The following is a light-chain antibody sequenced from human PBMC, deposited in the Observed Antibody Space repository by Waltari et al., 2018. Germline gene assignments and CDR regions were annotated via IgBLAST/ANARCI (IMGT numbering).Light chain of an antibody. CDR3: CSYAGGSTLV. V-gene: IGLV2-23*02. Sequence: QSALTQPASVSGSPGQTITISCTGTSRDVGSSKLVSWYQQYPGKAPKFMIYEVSKRPSGVSNRFSGSKSGNTASLTISGLQAEDEADYYCCSYAGGSTLVFGGGTKLTVL. CDR1: SRDVGSSKL. CDR2: EVS. J-gene: IGLJ3*02.